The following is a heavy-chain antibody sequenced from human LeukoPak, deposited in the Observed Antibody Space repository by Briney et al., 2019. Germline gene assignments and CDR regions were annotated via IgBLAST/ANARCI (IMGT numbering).Heavy chain of an antibody. D-gene: IGHD1-26*01. CDR3: ASGGRYSGSYSVVDY. Sequence: GGSLRLSCAASGFTFDDYGMSWFRQAPGKGLEWVSGINWNGGSTGYADSVKGRFTISRDNAKNSLYLQMNRLRAEDTALYYCASGGRYSGSYSVVDYWGQGTLVTVSS. CDR2: INWNGGST. V-gene: IGHV3-20*04. J-gene: IGHJ4*02. CDR1: GFTFDDYG.